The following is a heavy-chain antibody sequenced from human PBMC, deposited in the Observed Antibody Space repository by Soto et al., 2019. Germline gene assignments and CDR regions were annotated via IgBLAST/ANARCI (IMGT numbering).Heavy chain of an antibody. Sequence: QVQLVQSGAEVKKPGASVKVSCKASGYTFTSYDINWVRQATGQGLEWMGWMNPNSGDTGYAQKCQGRGTMTRNTSISTAYMELSSMRSEDTAVYYCARSVWLTGTTPWGQGTLVTVSS. J-gene: IGHJ5*02. CDR1: GYTFTSYD. V-gene: IGHV1-8*01. CDR3: ARSVWLTGTTP. D-gene: IGHD1-7*01. CDR2: MNPNSGDT.